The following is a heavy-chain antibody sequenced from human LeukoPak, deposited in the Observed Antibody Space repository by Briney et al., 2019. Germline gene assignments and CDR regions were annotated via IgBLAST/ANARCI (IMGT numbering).Heavy chain of an antibody. V-gene: IGHV4-34*01. Sequence: SETLSLTCAVYGGSFSSYYWSWIRQPPGKGLEWIGEINHSGSTNYNPSLKSRVTISVDTSKNQFPLKLSTVTAADTAVYYCARGVRSAYYYGSGSYYYYFDYWGQGTLVTVSS. CDR2: INHSGST. CDR3: ARGVRSAYYYGSGSYYYYFDY. CDR1: GGSFSSYY. J-gene: IGHJ4*02. D-gene: IGHD3-10*01.